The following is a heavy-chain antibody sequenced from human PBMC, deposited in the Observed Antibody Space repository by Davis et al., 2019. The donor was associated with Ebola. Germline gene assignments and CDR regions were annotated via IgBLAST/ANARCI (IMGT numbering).Heavy chain of an antibody. CDR3: ARGRGMATLTFDY. CDR2: IYYSGST. CDR1: GGSFSGYY. V-gene: IGHV4-31*11. D-gene: IGHD5-24*01. Sequence: SETLSLTCAVYGGSFSGYYWSWIRQHPGKGLEWIGYIYYSGSTYYNPSLKSRFTISVDTSKTQFSLKLSSVTAADPAVYYWARGRGMATLTFDYWGQGTLVTVAS. J-gene: IGHJ4*02.